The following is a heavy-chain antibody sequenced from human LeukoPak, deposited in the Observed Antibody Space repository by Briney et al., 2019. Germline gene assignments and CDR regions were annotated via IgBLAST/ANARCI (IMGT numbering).Heavy chain of an antibody. V-gene: IGHV3-20*04. CDR1: GFTFDDYG. D-gene: IGHD3-10*01. CDR3: ARDMDTLLWLGESRGGDAFDI. J-gene: IGHJ3*02. Sequence: GGSLRLSCAASGFTFDDYGMSWVRQAPGKGLEWVSGINWNGGSTGYADSVKGRFTISRDNAKNSLYLQMNSLRAEDTALYYCARDMDTLLWLGESRGGDAFDIWGQGTMVTVSS. CDR2: INWNGGST.